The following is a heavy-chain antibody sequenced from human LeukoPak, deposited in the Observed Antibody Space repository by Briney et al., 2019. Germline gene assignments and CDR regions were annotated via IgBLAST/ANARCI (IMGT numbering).Heavy chain of an antibody. CDR3: ARLVGATTEDY. CDR1: GGSISSYY. D-gene: IGHD1-26*01. J-gene: IGHJ4*02. Sequence: SETLSLTCTVSGGSISSYYWSWIRQPPGKGLEWIGNIYYSGSTNYNPSLKSRVTISVDTSKNQFSLRLSSVTAADTAVYYCARLVGATTEDYWGQGTLVTASS. CDR2: IYYSGST. V-gene: IGHV4-59*12.